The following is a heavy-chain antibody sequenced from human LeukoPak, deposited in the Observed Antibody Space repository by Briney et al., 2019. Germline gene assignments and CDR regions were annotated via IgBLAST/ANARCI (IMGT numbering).Heavy chain of an antibody. Sequence: ASVKVSCKASGYTFTSYYMHWVRQAPGQGLEWMGIINPSSGSTSYAQKFQGRVTMTRDTSTSTVYMELSSLRSDDTAVYYCARGQAFHPYYYYMDGGGKGTTVTVSS. CDR3: ARGQAFHPYYYYMDG. J-gene: IGHJ6*03. D-gene: IGHD2/OR15-2a*01. V-gene: IGHV1-46*01. CDR2: INPSSGST. CDR1: GYTFTSYY.